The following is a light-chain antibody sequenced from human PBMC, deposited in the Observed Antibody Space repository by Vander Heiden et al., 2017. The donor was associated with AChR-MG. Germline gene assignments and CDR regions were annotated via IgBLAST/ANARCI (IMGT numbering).Light chain of an antibody. Sequence: QSALTQPTSASGSPGQSVTISCTGTSSDVGGYNYVSWYQQHPGKAHKLMIYEVNKRPSGVPDRFSGSKSGNTASLTVSGLQPEDEADYYCSSDAGYTRVFGGGTKLTVL. CDR2: EVN. CDR1: SSDVGGYNY. CDR3: SSDAGYTRV. V-gene: IGLV2-8*01. J-gene: IGLJ3*02.